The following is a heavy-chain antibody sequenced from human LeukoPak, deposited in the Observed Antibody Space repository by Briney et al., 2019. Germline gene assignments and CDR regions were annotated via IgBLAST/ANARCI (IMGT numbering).Heavy chain of an antibody. D-gene: IGHD5-24*01. CDR1: GFTFSSYA. CDR2: ISYDGSNK. Sequence: GRSLRLSCAASGFTFSSYAMHWVRQAPGKGLEWVAVISYDGSNKYYADSVKGRFTISRDNSKNTLYLQMNSLRAEDTAVYYCARVGDGYRDEYYFDYWGQGTLVTVSS. J-gene: IGHJ4*02. V-gene: IGHV3-30-3*01. CDR3: ARVGDGYRDEYYFDY.